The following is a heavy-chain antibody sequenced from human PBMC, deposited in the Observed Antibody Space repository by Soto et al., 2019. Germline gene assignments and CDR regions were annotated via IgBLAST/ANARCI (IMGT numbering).Heavy chain of an antibody. D-gene: IGHD6-13*01. Sequence: GGSLRLSCAASGFTVSSYHMSWVRQAPGKGLEWVSVIYTAGSADFADSVKVRFTISRDNSKNTLNHQMSSLRDEDTAVYYCARNPGIAAAGLYYGMDVWGQGTTVTVSS. CDR3: ARNPGIAAAGLYYGMDV. V-gene: IGHV3-66*01. CDR1: GFTVSSYH. CDR2: IYTAGSA. J-gene: IGHJ6*02.